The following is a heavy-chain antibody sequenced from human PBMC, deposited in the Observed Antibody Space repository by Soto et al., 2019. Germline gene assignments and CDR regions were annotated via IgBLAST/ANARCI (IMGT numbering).Heavy chain of an antibody. J-gene: IGHJ4*01. CDR1: GYTFTTYG. CDR2: ISAYSGNT. V-gene: IGHV1-18*04. CDR3: ARVVKAGDYGDYGRYYCDY. D-gene: IGHD4-17*01. Sequence: QVQLVPSGAEVKKPGASVKVSCKASGYTFTTYGITWVRQAPGQGLEWMGWISAYSGNTNYAQKLQGRLTVTTDTSTNTAFMDLRSLRSDDTAVYYCARVVKAGDYGDYGRYYCDYWGHGTLVTVSS.